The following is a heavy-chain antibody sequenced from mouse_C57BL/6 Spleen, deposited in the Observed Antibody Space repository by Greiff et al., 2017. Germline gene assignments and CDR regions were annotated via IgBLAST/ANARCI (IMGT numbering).Heavy chain of an antibody. CDR3: ASGLRQSYAMDY. Sequence: VQLKQSGPELVKPGASVKISCKASGYSFTDYNMNWVKQSNGKSLEWIGVINPNYGTTSYNQKFKGKATLTVDQSSSTTYLQLNSLTSEDSAVYYCASGLRQSYAMDYWGQGTSVTVSA. CDR2: INPNYGTT. V-gene: IGHV1-39*01. D-gene: IGHD2-4*01. J-gene: IGHJ4*01. CDR1: GYSFTDYN.